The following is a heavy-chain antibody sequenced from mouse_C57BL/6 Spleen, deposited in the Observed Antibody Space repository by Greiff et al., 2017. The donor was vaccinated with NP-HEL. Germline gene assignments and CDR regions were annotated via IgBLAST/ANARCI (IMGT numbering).Heavy chain of an antibody. CDR2: IRNKANGYTT. J-gene: IGHJ2*01. CDR3: ARSSFITTVVGYFDY. D-gene: IGHD1-1*01. CDR1: GFTFTDYY. V-gene: IGHV7-3*01. Sequence: EVKLMESGGGLVQPGGSLSLSCAASGFTFTDYYMSWVRQPPGKALEWLGFIRNKANGYTTEYSASVKGRFTISRDNSQSILYLQMNALRAEDSATYYCARSSFITTVVGYFDYWGQGTTLTVSS.